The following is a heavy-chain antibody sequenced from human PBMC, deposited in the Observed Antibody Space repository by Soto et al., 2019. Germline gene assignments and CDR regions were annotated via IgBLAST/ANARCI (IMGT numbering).Heavy chain of an antibody. V-gene: IGHV4-59*01. D-gene: IGHD2-21*02. CDR3: ARDLWGYCGTDCYPLDV. CDR2: MYNTGST. J-gene: IGHJ6*02. CDR1: CGSISGYY. Sequence: SETPSLTCTVSCGSISGYYWSWIRQPPGKGLEWIGYMYNTGSTVYNPSFKSRVTISVDTSKNQFSLKLNSVTAADTAVYYCARDLWGYCGTDCYPLDVWGQGTTVTVSS.